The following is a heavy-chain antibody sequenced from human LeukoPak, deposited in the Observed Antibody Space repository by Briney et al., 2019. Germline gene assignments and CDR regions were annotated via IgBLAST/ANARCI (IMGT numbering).Heavy chain of an antibody. CDR1: GYSISSGYY. Sequence: SETLSLTCTVSGYSISSGYYWGWIRQPPGKGLEWIGYMSNNGATTYNPSLKSRVTISIDMSNNHFSLTLKSVTAADKAVYFCARGFRGDNFDYWGQGTLVTVSS. D-gene: IGHD7-27*01. CDR2: MSNNGAT. V-gene: IGHV4-61*03. CDR3: ARGFRGDNFDY. J-gene: IGHJ4*02.